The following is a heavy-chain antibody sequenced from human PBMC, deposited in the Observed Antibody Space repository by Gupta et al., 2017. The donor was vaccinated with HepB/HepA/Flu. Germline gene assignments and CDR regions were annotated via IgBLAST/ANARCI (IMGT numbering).Heavy chain of an antibody. CDR3: AKASSAPYHDAFDI. CDR2: ISWNSGSI. CDR1: GFTFDDYA. D-gene: IGHD6-19*01. J-gene: IGHJ3*02. Sequence: EVQLVESGGGLVQPGRSLRLSCAASGFTFDDYAMHWVRQAPGKGLEWVSGISWNSGSIGYADSVKGRFTISRDNAKNSLYLQMNSLRAEDMALYYCAKASSAPYHDAFDIWGQGTMVTVSS. V-gene: IGHV3-9*03.